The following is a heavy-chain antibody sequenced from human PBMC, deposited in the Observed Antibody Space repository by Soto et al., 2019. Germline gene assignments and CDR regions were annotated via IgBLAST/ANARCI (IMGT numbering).Heavy chain of an antibody. CDR3: ATSYDTGFDP. V-gene: IGHV1-18*01. CDR1: GYKFSTYA. D-gene: IGHD3-9*01. CDR2: ITPNSGYT. J-gene: IGHJ5*02. Sequence: QLQLTQSGGEARKPGASVRVSCAASGYKFSTYAISWLRQAPGQGLEWMGLITPNSGYTNYAQKFQGRLILTTDIPSSTAYMELTSLRYDDTAIYYCATSYDTGFDPWGQGTLDSVS.